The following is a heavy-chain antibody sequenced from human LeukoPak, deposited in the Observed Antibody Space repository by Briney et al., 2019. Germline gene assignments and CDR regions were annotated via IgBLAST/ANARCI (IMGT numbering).Heavy chain of an antibody. CDR3: ARTLPNIGPTGTNYYYYMDV. CDR2: IIPTLDTA. Sequence: SVKVSCKASGGTISSYAVSWVRQVPGQGLEWMGGIIPTLDTANYAQKFQGRVTITTDESTSTIYMDLRSLRSDDTAVYYCARTLPNIGPTGTNYYYYMDVWGKGTTVIVS. V-gene: IGHV1-69*05. J-gene: IGHJ6*03. D-gene: IGHD1-1*01. CDR1: GGTISSYA.